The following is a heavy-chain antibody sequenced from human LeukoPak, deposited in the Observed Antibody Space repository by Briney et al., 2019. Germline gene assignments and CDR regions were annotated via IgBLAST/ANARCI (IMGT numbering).Heavy chain of an antibody. D-gene: IGHD2-15*01. Sequence: PGRSLRLACAASGFTFSSYGMHWVRQAPGKGLEWVAVIWSDGSKKYYAESVKGLFIISRDNSKNTLYLQMNSLTVDDTAVFYCARDLGHCSGGSCYSWYYFDYWGQGTLVTVSS. J-gene: IGHJ4*02. V-gene: IGHV3-33*01. CDR1: GFTFSSYG. CDR2: IWSDGSKK. CDR3: ARDLGHCSGGSCYSWYYFDY.